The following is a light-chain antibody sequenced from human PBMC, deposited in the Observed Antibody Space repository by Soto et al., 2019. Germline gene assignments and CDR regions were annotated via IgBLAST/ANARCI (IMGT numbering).Light chain of an antibody. CDR3: QQYINWPSFT. V-gene: IGKV3-15*01. Sequence: EIVMTQSPATLSVSPGERATLSCRASQSVKTNLAWYQQKPGQAPRLLIYGASTRATDIPARFSGSGSGTQFTLTISSLQSEDFAVYYCQQYINWPSFTFGPGTKVDIK. CDR2: GAS. J-gene: IGKJ3*01. CDR1: QSVKTN.